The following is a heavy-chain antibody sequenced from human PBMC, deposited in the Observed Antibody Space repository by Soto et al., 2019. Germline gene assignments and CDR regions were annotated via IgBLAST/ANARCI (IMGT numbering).Heavy chain of an antibody. Sequence: QVQLVQSGAEVKKHGASVKVSCKASGYTFTTDGISWVRQVPGQGLEWMGWVRGDNGHTNYAQSLLGRVTMTTDPSTNTAYMELRSLRSDDTAVYYCARDLGYCRSGTCYREWFDPWGQGTLVTVSS. CDR2: VRGDNGHT. D-gene: IGHD2-15*01. J-gene: IGHJ5*02. CDR1: GYTFTTDG. CDR3: ARDLGYCRSGTCYREWFDP. V-gene: IGHV1-18*01.